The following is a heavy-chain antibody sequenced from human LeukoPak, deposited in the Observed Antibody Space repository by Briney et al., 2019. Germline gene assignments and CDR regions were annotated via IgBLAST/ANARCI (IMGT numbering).Heavy chain of an antibody. J-gene: IGHJ4*02. CDR2: IYYSGST. CDR1: GGSISSYY. Sequence: PSETLSLTCTVSGGSISSYYWSWIRQPPGKGLEWIGYIYYSGSTNYNPSLKSRVTISVDTSKSQFSLKLSSVTAADTAVHYCARDPPAVGGFDYWGQGTLVTVSS. D-gene: IGHD6-19*01. CDR3: ARDPPAVGGFDY. V-gene: IGHV4-59*01.